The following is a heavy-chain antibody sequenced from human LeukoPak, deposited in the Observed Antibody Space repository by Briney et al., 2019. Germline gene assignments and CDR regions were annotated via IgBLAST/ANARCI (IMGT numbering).Heavy chain of an antibody. Sequence: PETPCLTPTDSLGSTSRYNSSWIPDTPRKRLGWSGYIYYTGSTNYSLSLKSRVTISIETSKNQFLLRLTSVTAADAAVYYCARNGGSYTFDIWGQGTMVTVSS. CDR2: IYYTGST. V-gene: IGHV4-59*01. D-gene: IGHD1-26*01. CDR3: ARNGGSYTFDI. J-gene: IGHJ3*02. CDR1: LGSTSRYN.